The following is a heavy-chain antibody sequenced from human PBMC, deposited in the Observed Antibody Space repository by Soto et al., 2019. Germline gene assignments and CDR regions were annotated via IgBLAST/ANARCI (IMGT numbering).Heavy chain of an antibody. CDR3: ARGIRYCSGGSCYPYGMDV. Sequence: ASVKVSCKASGYTFTSYAMHWVRQAPGQRLEWMGWINAGNGNTKYSQKFQGRVTITRDTSASTAYMEPSSLRSEDTAVYYCARGIRYCSGGSCYPYGMDVWGQGTTVTVSS. CDR2: INAGNGNT. D-gene: IGHD2-15*01. V-gene: IGHV1-3*01. CDR1: GYTFTSYA. J-gene: IGHJ6*02.